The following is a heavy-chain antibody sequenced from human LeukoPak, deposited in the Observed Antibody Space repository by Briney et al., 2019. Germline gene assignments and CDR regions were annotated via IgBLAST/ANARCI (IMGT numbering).Heavy chain of an antibody. Sequence: GVSLRLSCVASGFTFSNYAKSWVRRAPGTGLEWVSAISATGDVTYYADSVKGRFTISRDNSKNTVYLQMNSLRAEDTALYYCARHYGDSRGLAAFDIWGQGTMVTVSS. CDR2: ISATGDVT. CDR1: GFTFSNYA. D-gene: IGHD3-22*01. V-gene: IGHV3-23*01. CDR3: ARHYGDSRGLAAFDI. J-gene: IGHJ3*02.